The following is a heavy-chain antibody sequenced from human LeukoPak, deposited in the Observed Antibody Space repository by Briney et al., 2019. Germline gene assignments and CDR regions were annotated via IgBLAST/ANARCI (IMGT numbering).Heavy chain of an antibody. V-gene: IGHV1-8*01. Sequence: ASVKVSCTASGYTFTSYDINWVRQATGQGLEWMGWMNPNSGNTGYAQKFQGRVTMTRNTSISTAYMELSSLRSEDTAVYYCARSVYGGNPRVDYWYFDLWGRGTLVTVSS. D-gene: IGHD4-23*01. CDR3: ARSVYGGNPRVDYWYFDL. CDR1: GYTFTSYD. J-gene: IGHJ2*01. CDR2: MNPNSGNT.